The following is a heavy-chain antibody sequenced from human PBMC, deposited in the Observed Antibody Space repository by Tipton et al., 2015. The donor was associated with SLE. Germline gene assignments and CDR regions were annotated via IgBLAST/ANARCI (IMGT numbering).Heavy chain of an antibody. V-gene: IGHV3-30*12. D-gene: IGHD4-17*01. CDR2: ISYDGSNK. CDR3: AILDYGDYYYYGVDV. Sequence: RSLRPSCAASGFTFSSYGMHWVRQAPGKGLEWVAVISYDGSNKYYADSVKGRFTISRDNSKNTLYLQMNSLRAEDTAVYYCAILDYGDYYYYGVDVWGQGTTVTVSS. CDR1: GFTFSSYG. J-gene: IGHJ6*02.